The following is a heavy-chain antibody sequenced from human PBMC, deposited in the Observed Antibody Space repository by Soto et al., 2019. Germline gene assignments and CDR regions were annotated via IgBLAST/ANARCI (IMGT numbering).Heavy chain of an antibody. CDR3: ARGPRRYYGSGTPPDY. CDR2: ISSSSSYI. D-gene: IGHD3-10*01. CDR1: GFTFSSYS. Sequence: PGGSLRLSCAASGFTFSSYSMNWVRQAPGKGLEWVSSISSSSSYIYYADSVKGRFTISRDNAKNSLYLQMNSLRAEDTAVYYCARGPRRYYGSGTPPDYWGQGTLVTVSS. V-gene: IGHV3-21*01. J-gene: IGHJ4*02.